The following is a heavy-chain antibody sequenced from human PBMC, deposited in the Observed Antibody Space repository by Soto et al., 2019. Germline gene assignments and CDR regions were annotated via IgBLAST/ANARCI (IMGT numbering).Heavy chain of an antibody. CDR2: IGTAGDT. CDR3: ARGPNDGSGILIDY. CDR1: GFTFSSYD. Sequence: GGSLRLSCAASGFTFSSYDMHWVRQATGKGLEWVSAIGTAGDTYYPGSVKGRFTISRENAKNSLYLQMNSLRAGDTAVYYCARGPNDGSGILIDYWGQGTLVTVSS. V-gene: IGHV3-13*01. D-gene: IGHD3-10*01. J-gene: IGHJ4*02.